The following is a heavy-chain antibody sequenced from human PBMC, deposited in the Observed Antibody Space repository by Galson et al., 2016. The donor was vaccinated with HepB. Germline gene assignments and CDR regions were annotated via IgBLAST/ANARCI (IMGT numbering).Heavy chain of an antibody. V-gene: IGHV3-30-3*01. CDR1: RFTFSSYA. Sequence: SLRLSCAASRFTFSSYAFHWVRRAPGKGLEWVAVISSDGSSKYYADSVKGRFTISRDTSKNTLFLQMDSLIAEDTAVYYCARAGFYGSGIYHYYAMDVWGQGTTVTVSS. J-gene: IGHJ6*02. CDR3: ARAGFYGSGIYHYYAMDV. CDR2: ISSDGSSK. D-gene: IGHD3-10*01.